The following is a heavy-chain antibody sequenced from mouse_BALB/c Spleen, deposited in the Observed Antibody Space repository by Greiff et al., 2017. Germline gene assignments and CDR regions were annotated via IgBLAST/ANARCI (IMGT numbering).Heavy chain of an antibody. CDR1: GYSITSDYA. V-gene: IGHV3-2*02. J-gene: IGHJ4*01. CDR3: AVYAMDY. CDR2: ISYSGST. Sequence: EVQLQQSGPGLVKPSQSLSLTCTVTGYSITSDYAWNWIRQFPGNKLEWMGYISYSGSTSYNPSLKSRISITRDTSKNQFFLQLNSVTTEDTATYYCAVYAMDYWGQGTSVTVSS.